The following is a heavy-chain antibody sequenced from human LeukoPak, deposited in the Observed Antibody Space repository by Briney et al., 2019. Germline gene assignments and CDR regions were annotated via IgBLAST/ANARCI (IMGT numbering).Heavy chain of an antibody. CDR2: IIPIFGTA. CDR3: ASGGQAFDI. CDR1: GYTFTSYG. Sequence: GASVKVSCKASGYTFTSYGISWVRQAPGQGLEWMGGIIPIFGTANYAQKFQGRVTITADESTSTAYMELSSLRSEDTAVYYCASGGQAFDIWGQGTMVTVSS. V-gene: IGHV1-69*13. J-gene: IGHJ3*02.